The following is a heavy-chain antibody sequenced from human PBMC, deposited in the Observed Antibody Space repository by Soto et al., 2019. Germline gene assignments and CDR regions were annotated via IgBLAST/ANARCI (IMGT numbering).Heavy chain of an antibody. D-gene: IGHD3-22*01. Sequence: GGSLRLSCAASVFTFSDYYMSLIRQAPGKGLEWVSYISSSGSTIYYADSVKGRFTISRDNAKNSLYLQMNSLRAEDTAVYYCAREYYYDSSGYSFEYWGQGTMVTVSS. CDR3: AREYYYDSSGYSFEY. CDR2: ISSSGSTI. V-gene: IGHV3-11*01. CDR1: VFTFSDYY. J-gene: IGHJ4*02.